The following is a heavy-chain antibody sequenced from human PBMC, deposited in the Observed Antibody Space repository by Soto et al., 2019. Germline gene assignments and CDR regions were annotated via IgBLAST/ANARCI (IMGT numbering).Heavy chain of an antibody. CDR3: ARLYCSAASCYSVGAFDI. V-gene: IGHV3-48*02. J-gene: IGHJ3*02. CDR2: ISDSGSNT. CDR1: GFKISSSS. Sequence: GGSLRLSCAAFGFKISSSSMNWVRQAPGRGLEWVAYISDSGSNTLYADSVKGRFTVSRDTAKNSLYLQMSGLRDEDRAVYYCARLYCSAASCYSVGAFDIRGQGTMVTVSS. D-gene: IGHD2-15*01.